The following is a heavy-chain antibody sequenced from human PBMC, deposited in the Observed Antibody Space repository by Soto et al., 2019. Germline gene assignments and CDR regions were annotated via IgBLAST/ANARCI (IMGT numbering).Heavy chain of an antibody. V-gene: IGHV4-34*01. CDR3: ARDLIVVVPAAIPYYYYYGMDV. J-gene: IGHJ6*02. CDR1: GGSFSGYI. CDR2: INHSGSA. D-gene: IGHD2-2*01. Sequence: SETLSLTCDVYGGSFSGYIWTWIRQTPGKGLQWIGQINHSGSANYNPSLKSRVTISVHTSNSQFSLELSSVTAADTAVYYCARDLIVVVPAAIPYYYYYGMDVWGQGTTVTVS.